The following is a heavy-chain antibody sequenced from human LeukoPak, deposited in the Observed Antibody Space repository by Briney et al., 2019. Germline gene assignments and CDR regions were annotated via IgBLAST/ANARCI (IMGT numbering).Heavy chain of an antibody. CDR3: ARVPEYYYYGMDV. J-gene: IGHJ6*02. V-gene: IGHV4-59*08. CDR1: GGSISSYY. D-gene: IGHD1-14*01. CDR2: IFYSGST. Sequence: SETLSLTCTVSGGSISSYYWSWIRQPPGKGLEWIGYIFYSGSTNCNPSLKSRVTISVDTSKNQFSLKLSSVTAADTAVYYCARVPEYYYYGMDVWGQGPTVTVSS.